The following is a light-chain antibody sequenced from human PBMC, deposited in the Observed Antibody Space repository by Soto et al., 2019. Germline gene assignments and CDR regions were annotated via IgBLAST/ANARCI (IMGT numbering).Light chain of an antibody. CDR2: VAS. J-gene: IGKJ1*01. V-gene: IGKV3-15*01. CDR3: QQYHNWPQT. CDR1: QSVSSN. Sequence: EIVMTQSPATLSVSPGARATLSCRASQSVSSNLAWYQQKPGQAPRLLIYVASTRATGVSARFSGSGSGTEFTLTISSLQSEDFAVYYCQQYHNWPQTFGQGTQVEIK.